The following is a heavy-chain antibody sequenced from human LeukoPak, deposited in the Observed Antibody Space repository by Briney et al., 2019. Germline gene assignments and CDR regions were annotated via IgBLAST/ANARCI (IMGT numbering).Heavy chain of an antibody. CDR3: ARDFDSSGYYPDP. CDR2: VKHNSGGT. J-gene: IGHJ5*02. V-gene: IGHV1-2*02. Sequence: ASLKVSCSASGYTFTGYYIHWGRQGPRQGLGGMGWVKHNSGGTNYAKKFQGRVNMTGDTSISTGYMELSRLRSDDTVVYSCARDFDSSGYYPDPWGQGTLVTVSS. CDR1: GYTFTGYY. D-gene: IGHD3-22*01.